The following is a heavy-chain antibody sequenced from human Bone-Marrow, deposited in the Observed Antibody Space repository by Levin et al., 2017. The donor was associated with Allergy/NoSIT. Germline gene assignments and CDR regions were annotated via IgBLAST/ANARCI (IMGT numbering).Heavy chain of an antibody. J-gene: IGHJ4*02. CDR1: GFTFQDYA. V-gene: IGHV3-9*01. Sequence: SLKISCAASGFTFQDYAMHWVRQAPGKGLEWVSGIFWNSDSIGYADSVRGRFTISRDNAQNSLYLQMNNLRTEDTALYYCVKDMGVTTASIGYWGQGTLVTVSS. CDR3: VKDMGVTTASIGY. CDR2: IFWNSDSI. D-gene: IGHD4-17*01.